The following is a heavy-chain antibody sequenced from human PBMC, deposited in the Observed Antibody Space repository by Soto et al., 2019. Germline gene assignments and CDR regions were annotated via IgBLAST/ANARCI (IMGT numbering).Heavy chain of an antibody. CDR2: INISNGNT. CDR3: ARDTDLTLVTTLDY. CDR1: GYTFKSYQ. D-gene: IGHD4-17*01. Sequence: ASVKVSCKASGYTFKSYQIYWVRQAPGQRLECMGWINISNGNTEYSQNLQGRVTMTRDTSASTAYMELSSLRSADTAVYYCARDTDLTLVTTLDYWGQGTPVTVSS. V-gene: IGHV1-3*04. J-gene: IGHJ4*02.